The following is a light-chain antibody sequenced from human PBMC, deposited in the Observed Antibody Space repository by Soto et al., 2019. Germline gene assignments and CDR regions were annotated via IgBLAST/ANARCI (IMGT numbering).Light chain of an antibody. CDR3: QQRSTWPFT. V-gene: IGKV3D-20*02. J-gene: IGKJ3*01. CDR2: GVS. Sequence: EIVLTQSPGTLSLSPGERATLCCRPSQSVSNNWLAWYQKKPGQDPRILIYGVSTRAPGIPDRFSGSGSGTDFNLTISRLETEDFALYDCQQRSTWPFTFGPGTKVDIK. CDR1: QSVSNNW.